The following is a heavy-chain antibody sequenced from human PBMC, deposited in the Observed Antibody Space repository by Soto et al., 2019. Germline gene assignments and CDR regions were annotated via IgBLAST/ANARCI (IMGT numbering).Heavy chain of an antibody. V-gene: IGHV4-34*01. CDR2: INHSGST. D-gene: IGHD6-19*01. J-gene: IGHJ4*02. CDR1: GGSFSGYY. Sequence: QVQLQQWGAGLLKPSETLSLTCAVYGGSFSGYYWSWIRQPPGKGLEWIGEINHSGSTNYNPSLKSRVTISVDTSKNQFFLKLSSVTAADTAVYYCASPRRGQWLIYWGQGTLVTVSS. CDR3: ASPRRGQWLIY.